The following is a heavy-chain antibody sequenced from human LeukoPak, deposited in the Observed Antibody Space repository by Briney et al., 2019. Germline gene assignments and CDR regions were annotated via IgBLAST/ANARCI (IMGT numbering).Heavy chain of an antibody. CDR2: ISAYNGNT. D-gene: IGHD6-19*01. J-gene: IGHJ4*02. CDR1: GYTFTSYG. Sequence: ASVKVSCKASGYTFTSYGLSWVRQAPGQGLEWMGWISAYNGNTNYAQKLQGRVTMTTDTSTSTAYMELRSLRSDDTAVYYCARDRPIALAGASFDYWGQGTLVTLSS. CDR3: ARDRPIALAGASFDY. V-gene: IGHV1-18*04.